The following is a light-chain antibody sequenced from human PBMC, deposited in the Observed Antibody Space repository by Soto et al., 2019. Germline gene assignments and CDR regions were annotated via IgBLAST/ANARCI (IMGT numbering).Light chain of an antibody. J-gene: IGKJ3*01. CDR2: GAS. CDR3: QQYGSSLGT. Sequence: EIVLTQSPVTLSLSPGERATLSCRASQSVSSGYLAWYQQKPGQAPRLLIYGASSRATGIPDRFSGSGSGTDFTLTISRLEPEDFAVYYCQQYGSSLGTFGPGTKVDIK. CDR1: QSVSSGY. V-gene: IGKV3-20*01.